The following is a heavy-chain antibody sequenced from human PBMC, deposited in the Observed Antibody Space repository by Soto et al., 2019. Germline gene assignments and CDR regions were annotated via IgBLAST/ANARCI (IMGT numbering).Heavy chain of an antibody. D-gene: IGHD2-21*02. V-gene: IGHV4-31*03. Sequence: QVQLQESGPGLVKPSQTLSLTCTVSGGSISSGGYYWSWIRQHPGKGLEWIGYIYYYGSTYYNPSLKSRDTISVDTSKNQFSLKLSSVTAADTAVYYCARVCGGDCHYGMDVWGQGTTVTVSS. J-gene: IGHJ6*02. CDR1: GGSISSGGYY. CDR2: IYYYGST. CDR3: ARVCGGDCHYGMDV.